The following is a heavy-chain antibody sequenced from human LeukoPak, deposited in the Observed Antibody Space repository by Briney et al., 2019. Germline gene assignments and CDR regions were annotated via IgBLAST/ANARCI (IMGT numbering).Heavy chain of an antibody. J-gene: IGHJ4*02. CDR1: GYTFTSYG. CDR3: ARGITIFGVVIRYFDY. CDR2: ISAYNGNT. D-gene: IGHD3-3*01. Sequence: VSVKVSCKASGYTFTSYGISWVRQAPGQGLEWMGWISAYNGNTNYAQKLQGRVTMTTDTSTSTAYMELRSLRSDDTAVYYCARGITIFGVVIRYFDYWGQGTLVTVSS. V-gene: IGHV1-18*01.